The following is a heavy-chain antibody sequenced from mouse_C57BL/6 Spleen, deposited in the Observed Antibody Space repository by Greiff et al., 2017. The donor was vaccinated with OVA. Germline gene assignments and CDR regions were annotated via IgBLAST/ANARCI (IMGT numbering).Heavy chain of an antibody. J-gene: IGHJ2*01. Sequence: QVQLQQPGAELVRPGSSVKLSCKASGYTFTSYWMHWVKQRPIPGLEWIGNIDPSDSDPHYNQKFQDKATVTVDKSSSTAYMQLSSLTSEASAVYCCANLGLDCWGQGTTLTFSS. CDR3: ANLGLDC. V-gene: IGHV1-52*01. D-gene: IGHD4-1*01. CDR1: GYTFTSYW. CDR2: IDPSDSDP.